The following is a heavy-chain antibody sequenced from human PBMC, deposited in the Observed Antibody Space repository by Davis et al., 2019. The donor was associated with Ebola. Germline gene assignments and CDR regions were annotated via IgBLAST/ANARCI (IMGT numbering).Heavy chain of an antibody. V-gene: IGHV1-46*01. D-gene: IGHD6-13*01. CDR2: INPSGGST. J-gene: IGHJ6*03. CDR1: GYTFTGYY. CDR3: ARAGYSSSWYGPYYYYYMDV. Sequence: ASVKVSCKASGYTFTGYYMHWVRQAPGQGLEWMGWINPSGGSTSYAQKFQGRVTMTRDTSTSTVYMELSSLGSEDTAVYYCARAGYSSSWYGPYYYYYMDVWGKGTTVTVSS.